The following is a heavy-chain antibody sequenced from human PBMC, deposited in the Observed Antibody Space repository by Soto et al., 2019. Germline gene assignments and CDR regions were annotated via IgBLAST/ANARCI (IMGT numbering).Heavy chain of an antibody. CDR2: ISGSGDST. D-gene: IGHD2-2*01. V-gene: IGHV3-23*01. CDR3: AKEGYCSSTSCRNFDY. J-gene: IGHJ4*02. Sequence: PGGSLRLSCAASGFTFSSYAMSWVRQAPGKGLEWVSAISGSGDSTYYADSVKGRFTISRDNYKNTLYLQMNSLRAEDTAVYYCAKEGYCSSTSCRNFDYWGQGTLVTVSS. CDR1: GFTFSSYA.